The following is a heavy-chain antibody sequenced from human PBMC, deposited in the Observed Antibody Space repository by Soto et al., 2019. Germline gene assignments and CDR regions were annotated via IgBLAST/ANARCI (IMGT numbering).Heavy chain of an antibody. CDR2: ISYDGSNK. Sequence: QVQLVESGGGVVQPGRSLRLSCAASGFTFSSYGMHWVRQAPGKGLEWVAVISYDGSNKYYADSVKGRFTISRDNSKNTLYLQMNSLRDEDTAVYYCAKDLLWPGRAYGMDVWGQGTTVTVSS. CDR3: AKDLLWPGRAYGMDV. J-gene: IGHJ6*02. CDR1: GFTFSSYG. V-gene: IGHV3-30*18. D-gene: IGHD2-21*01.